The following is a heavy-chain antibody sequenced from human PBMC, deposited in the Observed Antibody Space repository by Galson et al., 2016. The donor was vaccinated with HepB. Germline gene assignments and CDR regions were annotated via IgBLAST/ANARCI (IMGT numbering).Heavy chain of an antibody. CDR3: ANVDWGTNWGC. CDR2: LHGVGGDT. J-gene: IGHJ4*02. D-gene: IGHD7-27*01. CDR1: GFTLRNYP. Sequence: SLRLSCAASGFTLRNYPMSWVRQAPGKGLEWVSALHGVGGDTYYADSVEGRFTVSRDDSKNTMYLQMSSLRAEDAAVYYCANVDWGTNWGCWGQGTLVTVSS. V-gene: IGHV3-23*01.